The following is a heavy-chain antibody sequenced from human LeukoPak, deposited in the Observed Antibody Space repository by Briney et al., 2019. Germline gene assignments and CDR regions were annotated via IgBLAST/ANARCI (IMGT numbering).Heavy chain of an antibody. CDR3: ASGNYDILTGYYVVQPALEVDY. CDR2: IYHSGST. J-gene: IGHJ4*02. D-gene: IGHD3-9*01. Sequence: PSETLSLTCAVSGYSISSGYYWGWIRQPPGKGLEWIGSIYHSGSTYYNPSLKSRVTISVDTSKNQFSLKLSSVTAADTAVYYCASGNYDILTGYYVVQPALEVDYWGQGTLVTVSS. CDR1: GYSISSGYY. V-gene: IGHV4-38-2*01.